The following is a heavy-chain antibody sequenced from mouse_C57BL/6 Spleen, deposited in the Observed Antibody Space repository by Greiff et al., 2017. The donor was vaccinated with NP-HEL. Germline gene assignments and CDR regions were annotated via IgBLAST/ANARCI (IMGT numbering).Heavy chain of an antibody. CDR2: INPSSGYT. D-gene: IGHD2-2*01. CDR1: GYTFTSYT. J-gene: IGHJ4*01. V-gene: IGHV1-4*01. Sequence: QVQLQQSGAELARPGASVKMSCKASGYTFTSYTMHWVKQRPGQGLEWIGYINPSSGYTKYNQKFKDKATLNADKSSSTAYMQLSSLTSEDSAVYYCARWLPIYAMDYWGQGTSVTVSS. CDR3: ARWLPIYAMDY.